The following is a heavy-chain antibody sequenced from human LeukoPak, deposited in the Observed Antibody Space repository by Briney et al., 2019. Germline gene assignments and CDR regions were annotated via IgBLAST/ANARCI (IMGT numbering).Heavy chain of an antibody. Sequence: GESLTISCQASGYRFTSYWIGWVRPMPGKGLELMGIIYPGDSDTNYSPSFQDRVTVSADKSVTTAYLQWGSLRASDTAIYYCVRQEDFGASGTYDFWGRGTLVTVSS. CDR3: VRQEDFGASGTYDF. CDR2: IYPGDSDT. CDR1: GYRFTSYW. V-gene: IGHV5-51*01. J-gene: IGHJ4*02. D-gene: IGHD2-2*01.